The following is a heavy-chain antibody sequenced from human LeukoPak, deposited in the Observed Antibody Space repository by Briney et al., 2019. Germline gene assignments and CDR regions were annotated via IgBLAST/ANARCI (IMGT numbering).Heavy chain of an antibody. V-gene: IGHV3-7*01. D-gene: IGHD3-22*01. Sequence: PGGSLRLSCAASGFTFSSYWMSWVRQAPGKGLEWVANIKQDGSKKYYVDSVKGRFTISRDNAKNSLYLQMNSLRAEDTAVYYCARYYDQSHPTSYYFDYWGQGTLVTVSS. CDR3: ARYYDQSHPTSYYFDY. J-gene: IGHJ4*02. CDR1: GFTFSSYW. CDR2: IKQDGSKK.